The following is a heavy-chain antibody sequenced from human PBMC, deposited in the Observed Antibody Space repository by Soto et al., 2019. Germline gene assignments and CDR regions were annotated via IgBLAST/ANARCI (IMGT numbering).Heavy chain of an antibody. Sequence: PGGSLRLSCAVSGFIFSDHYMDWVRQAPGKGLEWVARTRDKAHSYTREYAASVRGRFTISRDDSENSLYLQMNSLKAEDTAVYYCARRRACSGGYCPYDYWGQGTLVTVSS. D-gene: IGHD2-15*01. CDR3: ARRRACSGGYCPYDY. CDR1: GFIFSDHY. J-gene: IGHJ4*02. CDR2: TRDKAHSYTR. V-gene: IGHV3-72*01.